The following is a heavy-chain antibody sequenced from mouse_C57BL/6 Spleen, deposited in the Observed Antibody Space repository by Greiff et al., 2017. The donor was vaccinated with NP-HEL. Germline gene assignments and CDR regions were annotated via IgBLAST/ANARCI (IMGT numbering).Heavy chain of an antibody. D-gene: IGHD2-4*01. CDR3: ARHDYDRAWFAY. J-gene: IGHJ3*01. CDR2: IYPGSGST. Sequence: QVQLQQPGAALVKPGASVTMSCKASGYTFTSYWLTWVQQRPGQGLEWIGDIYPGSGSTNYNEKFKSKATLTVDTSSSTAYMQLSSLTSEDSAVYYCARHDYDRAWFAYWGQGTLVTVSA. V-gene: IGHV1-55*01. CDR1: GYTFTSYW.